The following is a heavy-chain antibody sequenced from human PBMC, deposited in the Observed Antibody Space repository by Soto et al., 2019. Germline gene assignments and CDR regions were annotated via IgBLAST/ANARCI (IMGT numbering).Heavy chain of an antibody. D-gene: IGHD3-16*02. J-gene: IGHJ4*02. V-gene: IGHV4-30-4*01. Sequence: QVQLQESGPGLVKPSQTLSLTCTVSGGSISSGDYYWSWIRQPPGKGLEWIGCIYYSGSTYYNPSLGSRVAISVDTSRRQFSLKLSSVTAADTAVYYCARGEYDYVWGSYRYSHFDYWGQGTLVTVSS. CDR3: ARGEYDYVWGSYRYSHFDY. CDR1: GGSISSGDYY. CDR2: IYYSGST.